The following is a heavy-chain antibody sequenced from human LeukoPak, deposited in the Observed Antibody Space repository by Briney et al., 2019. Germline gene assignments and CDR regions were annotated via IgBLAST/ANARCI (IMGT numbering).Heavy chain of an antibody. Sequence: SETLSLTCAVYGGSFSGYYWSWIRQPPGKGLEWIGEINHSGSTNYNPSPKSRVTISVDTSKNQFSLKLSSVTAADTAVYYCARATYSGSYIDYWGQGTLVTVSS. J-gene: IGHJ4*02. D-gene: IGHD1-26*01. V-gene: IGHV4-34*01. CDR3: ARATYSGSYIDY. CDR1: GGSFSGYY. CDR2: INHSGST.